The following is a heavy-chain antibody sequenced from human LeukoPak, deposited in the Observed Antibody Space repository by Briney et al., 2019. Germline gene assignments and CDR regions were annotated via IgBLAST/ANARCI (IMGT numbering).Heavy chain of an antibody. D-gene: IGHD4-17*01. V-gene: IGHV3-66*01. CDR1: GFTFNSDY. J-gene: IGHJ6*02. CDR2: IYSGGST. CDR3: AGPVTPYYYYGMDV. Sequence: GGSLRPSCVASGFTFNSDYMSWVRQAPGKGLESVSVIYSGGSTYYADSVKGRFTISRDNSKNTLYLQMNSLRAEDTAVYYCAGPVTPYYYYGMDVWGQGTTVTVSS.